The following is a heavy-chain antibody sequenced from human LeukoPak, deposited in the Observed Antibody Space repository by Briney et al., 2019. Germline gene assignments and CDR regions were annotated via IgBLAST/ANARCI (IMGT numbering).Heavy chain of an antibody. V-gene: IGHV4-59*01. CDR1: GGSISSYY. CDR3: ATSIWFGEFPLNFDY. CDR2: IYYSGST. J-gene: IGHJ4*02. D-gene: IGHD3-10*01. Sequence: SETLSLTCTVSGGSISSYYWSWIRQPPGKGLEWIGCIYYSGSTNYNPSLKSRVTISVDTSKNQFSLKLSSVTAADTAVYYCATSIWFGEFPLNFDYWGQGTLVTVSS.